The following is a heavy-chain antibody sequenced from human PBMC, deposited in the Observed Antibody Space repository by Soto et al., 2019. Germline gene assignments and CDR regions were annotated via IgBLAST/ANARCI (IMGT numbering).Heavy chain of an antibody. V-gene: IGHV4-59*08. CDR1: GGSISSYY. Sequence: PSETLSLTCTASGGSISSYYWSWIRQPPGKGLEWIGYIYYSGSTNYNPSLTSRVTISVDTSKNQFSLKLSSVTAADTAVYYSARHRYSYGVYYFDYWGQGTLVTVSS. CDR3: ARHRYSYGVYYFDY. D-gene: IGHD5-18*01. CDR2: IYYSGST. J-gene: IGHJ4*02.